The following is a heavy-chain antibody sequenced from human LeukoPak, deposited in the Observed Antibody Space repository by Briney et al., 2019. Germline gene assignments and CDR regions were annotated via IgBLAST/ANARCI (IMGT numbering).Heavy chain of an antibody. CDR3: ARGMGAHYGSGSRLNY. Sequence: SETLSLTCTVSGYSISSGYYWGWIRQPPGKGLEWIGSIYHSGSTYYNPSLKSRVTISVDTSKNQFSLKLSSVTAADTAVYYCARGMGAHYGSGSRLNYWGQGTLVTVSS. CDR2: IYHSGST. CDR1: GYSISSGYY. J-gene: IGHJ4*02. D-gene: IGHD3-10*01. V-gene: IGHV4-38-2*02.